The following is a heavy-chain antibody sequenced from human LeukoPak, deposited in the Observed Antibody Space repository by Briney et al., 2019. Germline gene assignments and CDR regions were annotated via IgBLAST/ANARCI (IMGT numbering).Heavy chain of an antibody. CDR1: GFTFGDYA. CDR2: IKSKAYGGTT. CDR3: SKDITDY. Sequence: GGSLRLSCTASGFTFGDYAMSWVRQAPGKGLEWVGFIKSKAYGGTTEYAASVKGRFTISRDDSKNIAYLQMNSLKTEDTAVYYCSKDITDYWGQGTLVTVSS. J-gene: IGHJ4*02. V-gene: IGHV3-49*04.